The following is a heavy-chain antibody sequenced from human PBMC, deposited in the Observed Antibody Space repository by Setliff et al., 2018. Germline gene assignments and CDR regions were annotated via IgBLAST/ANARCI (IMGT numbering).Heavy chain of an antibody. V-gene: IGHV3-30*04. Sequence: QTGGSLRLSCAASGFTFSSYAMHWVRQAPGKGLEWVAVISYDGSNKYYADSVKGRFTISRDNSKNTLYLQMNSLRAEDTAVYYCAGGIWFGGSDYYMDVWGKGTTVTVSS. J-gene: IGHJ6*03. D-gene: IGHD3-10*01. CDR1: GFTFSSYA. CDR2: ISYDGSNK. CDR3: AGGIWFGGSDYYMDV.